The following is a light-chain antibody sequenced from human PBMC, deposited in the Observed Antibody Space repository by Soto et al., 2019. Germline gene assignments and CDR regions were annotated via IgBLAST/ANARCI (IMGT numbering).Light chain of an antibody. CDR3: HSYDSSLSGVV. CDR1: SSNIGAGYD. CDR2: RNS. J-gene: IGLJ2*01. V-gene: IGLV1-40*01. Sequence: QSVLTQPPSVSGAPGQRVTISCTGSSSNIGAGYDVHWYQQLPGTAPKLLIYRNSNRPSGVPDRFSGSKSGTSASLAITGLQAEDEADYYCHSYDSSLSGVVFGGGTKVTVL.